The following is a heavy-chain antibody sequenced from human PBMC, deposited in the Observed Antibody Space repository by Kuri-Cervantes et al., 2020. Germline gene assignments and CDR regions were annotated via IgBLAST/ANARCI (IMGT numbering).Heavy chain of an antibody. Sequence: GESLKISCAASGFTFSASAMNWVRQAPGKGLEWVSAISGSGGSTYYADSVKGRFTISRDNAKNSLYLQMNSLRAEDTALYYCARVSAPVAAAASFDYWGQGTLVTVSS. CDR3: ARVSAPVAAAASFDY. J-gene: IGHJ4*02. CDR1: GFTFSASA. V-gene: IGHV3-23*01. CDR2: ISGSGGST. D-gene: IGHD6-13*01.